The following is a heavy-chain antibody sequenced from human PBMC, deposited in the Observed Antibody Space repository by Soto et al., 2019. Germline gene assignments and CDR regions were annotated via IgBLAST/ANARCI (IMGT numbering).Heavy chain of an antibody. CDR2: ISYDGSIK. Sequence: QVQLVESGGGVVQPGRSLRLSCAASGFTFSHYSMHWVRQAPGKGLEWVAVISYDGSIKYYADSVKGRFTISRDNSKNTLYLQMNSLGAEDTAVYYCAKGGEVRGVIKNFDYWGQGTLVTVSS. CDR3: AKGGEVRGVIKNFDY. D-gene: IGHD3-10*01. CDR1: GFTFSHYS. V-gene: IGHV3-30-3*01. J-gene: IGHJ4*02.